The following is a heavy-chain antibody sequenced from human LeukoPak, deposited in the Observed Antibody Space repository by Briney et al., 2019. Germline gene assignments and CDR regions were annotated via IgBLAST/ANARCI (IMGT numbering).Heavy chain of an antibody. D-gene: IGHD4-17*01. Sequence: PSETLSLTCTVSGYSISSGYYWGWIRQPPGNGLEWIGSIYHSGSTYYNPSLKSRVTLSVDTSKNQFSLKLRSMTAADTAVYYCARPLNSYGDYGSWGQGTLVTVSS. CDR2: IYHSGST. CDR3: ARPLNSYGDYGS. V-gene: IGHV4-38-2*02. CDR1: GYSISSGYY. J-gene: IGHJ4*02.